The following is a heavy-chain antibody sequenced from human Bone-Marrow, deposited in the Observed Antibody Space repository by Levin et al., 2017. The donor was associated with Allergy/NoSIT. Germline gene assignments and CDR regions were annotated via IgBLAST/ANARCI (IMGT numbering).Heavy chain of an antibody. J-gene: IGHJ6*03. CDR3: ARGKGYCSSTSCRRYYYMDV. D-gene: IGHD2-2*01. Sequence: HAGGSLRLSCAASGFTFSSYWMSWVRQAPGKGLEWVANIKQDGSEKYYVDSVKGRFTISRDNAKNSLYLQMNSLRAEDTAVYYCARGKGYCSSTSCRRYYYMDVWGKGTTVTVSS. CDR2: IKQDGSEK. V-gene: IGHV3-7*03. CDR1: GFTFSSYW.